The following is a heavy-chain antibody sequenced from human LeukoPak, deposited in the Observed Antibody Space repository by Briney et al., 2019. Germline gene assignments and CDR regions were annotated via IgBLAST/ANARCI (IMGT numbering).Heavy chain of an antibody. CDR1: GFTFSSYT. CDR3: ARALTTLTYEGY. J-gene: IGHJ4*02. CDR2: ISGSNSYI. Sequence: GGSLRLSCAASGFTFSSYTMHWIRQAPGKGLEWVSSISGSNSYIFYADSVKGRFTVSRDNAKDSLYLQMNSLRAEDTAVYYCARALTTLTYEGYWGQGTLVTVSA. V-gene: IGHV3-21*01. D-gene: IGHD1-1*01.